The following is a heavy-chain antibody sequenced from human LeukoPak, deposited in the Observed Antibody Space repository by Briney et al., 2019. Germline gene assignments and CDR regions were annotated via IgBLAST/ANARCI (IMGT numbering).Heavy chain of an antibody. CDR1: GGTFSSYA. CDR2: IIPIFGTA. J-gene: IGHJ4*02. D-gene: IGHD3-10*01. V-gene: IGHV1-69*13. CDR3: ARAQWAYGSGSSDY. Sequence: GASVKVSCKASGGTFSSYAISWVRQAPGQGLEWMGGIIPIFGTANYAQKFQGRVTITADGSTSTAYMELSSLRSEDTAVYYCARAQWAYGSGSSDYWGQGTLVTVSS.